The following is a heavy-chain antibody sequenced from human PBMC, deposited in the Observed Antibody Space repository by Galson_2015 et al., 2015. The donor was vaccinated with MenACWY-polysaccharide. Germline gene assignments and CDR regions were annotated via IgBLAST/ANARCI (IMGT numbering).Heavy chain of an antibody. CDR2: IDPSSSNI. CDR3: VRAARYGYDY. Sequence: SLRLSCAASGFTFSTYSMNWVRQAPVKGLEWVSYIDPSSSNIYYADSVMGRFTISRDNAKNSLYLQMNSLRVEDTAVYYCVRAARYGYDYWGQGALVTVSS. V-gene: IGHV3-48*01. D-gene: IGHD5-18*01. J-gene: IGHJ4*02. CDR1: GFTFSTYS.